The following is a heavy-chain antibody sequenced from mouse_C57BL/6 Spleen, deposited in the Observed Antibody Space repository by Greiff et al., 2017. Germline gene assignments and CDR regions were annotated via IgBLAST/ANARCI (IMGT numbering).Heavy chain of an antibody. D-gene: IGHD2-1*01. J-gene: IGHJ4*01. CDR2: IHPNSGST. Sequence: VQLQQSGAELAKPGASVKLSCKASGYTFTSYWMHWVKQRPGQGLEWIGMIHPNSGSTNYNEKFKSKATLTVDKSSSTAYMQLSSLTSEDSAVXYCARGHYGNYFFYAMDYWGQGTSVTVSS. CDR3: ARGHYGNYFFYAMDY. V-gene: IGHV1-64*01. CDR1: GYTFTSYW.